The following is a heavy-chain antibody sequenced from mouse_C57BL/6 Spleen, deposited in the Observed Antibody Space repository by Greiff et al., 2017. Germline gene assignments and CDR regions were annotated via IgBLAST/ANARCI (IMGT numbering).Heavy chain of an antibody. CDR3: AGDRY. J-gene: IGHJ2*01. Sequence: QVQLQQSGAELVRPGASVKLSCKASGYTFTDYYINWVKQRPGQGLEWIARIYPGSDNTYYNEKFKGKATLTAEKSSSTAYMQLSSLTSEDSAVYFCAGDRYWGQGTTLTVSS. D-gene: IGHD3-3*01. CDR2: IYPGSDNT. V-gene: IGHV1-76*01. CDR1: GYTFTDYY.